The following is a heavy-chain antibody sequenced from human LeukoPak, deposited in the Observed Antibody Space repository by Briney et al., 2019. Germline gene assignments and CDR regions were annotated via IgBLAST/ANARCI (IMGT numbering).Heavy chain of an antibody. CDR1: GFIFSSYA. CDR3: AKDFWSGYYPDY. D-gene: IGHD3-3*01. Sequence: GGSLRLSCAGSGFIFSSYAMSWVRQAPGKGLEWVSGSGSGGSTHYADSVKGRFTISRDNSKNTLYLQMNSLRAEDTAKYYCAKDFWSGYYPDYWGQGTLVTVSS. V-gene: IGHV3-23*01. J-gene: IGHJ4*02. CDR2: SGSGGST.